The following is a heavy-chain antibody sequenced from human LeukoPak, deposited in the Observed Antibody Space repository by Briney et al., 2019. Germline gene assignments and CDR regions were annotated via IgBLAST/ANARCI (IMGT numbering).Heavy chain of an antibody. CDR1: GFTFSAYS. CDR3: ARVRGSYYMDV. CDR2: ITSGTSNM. V-gene: IGHV3-48*01. J-gene: IGHJ6*03. Sequence: GGSLRLSCAASGFTFSAYSMNWVRQAPGRGLEWVSYITSGTSNMYYADSVKGRFTISRDNAKNSLYLQMNCLRAEDTGVYYCARVRGSYYMDVWGKGTTVTVSS.